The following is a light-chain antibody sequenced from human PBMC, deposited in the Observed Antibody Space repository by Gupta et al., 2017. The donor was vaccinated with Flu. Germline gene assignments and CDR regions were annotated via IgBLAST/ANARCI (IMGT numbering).Light chain of an antibody. Sequence: EIVLTQSPGTLSLSPGERATLSCRASQSLASTYLAWYQQRPGQAPSLLIYGVSSRATGIPDRFSGSGSGTDFTLTISRLEPEDFAVYYWQHYGSSRTFGQGTRLEIK. CDR2: GVS. CDR3: QHYGSSRT. J-gene: IGKJ5*01. V-gene: IGKV3-20*01. CDR1: QSLASTY.